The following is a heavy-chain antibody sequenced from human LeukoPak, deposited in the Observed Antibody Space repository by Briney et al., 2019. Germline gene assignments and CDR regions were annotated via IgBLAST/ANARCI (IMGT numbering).Heavy chain of an antibody. CDR2: INPNSGGT. D-gene: IGHD6-6*01. CDR1: GYTFTDNY. CDR3: ARGGYSRIAARLH. Sequence: ASVKVSCKSSGYTFTDNYMQWVRQAPGQGLEWMGWINPNSGGTNYAQKFQGRVTMTRDTSISIAYMELSRLTSDDTAVYYCARGGYSRIAARLHWGQGTLVTVSS. J-gene: IGHJ4*02. V-gene: IGHV1-2*02.